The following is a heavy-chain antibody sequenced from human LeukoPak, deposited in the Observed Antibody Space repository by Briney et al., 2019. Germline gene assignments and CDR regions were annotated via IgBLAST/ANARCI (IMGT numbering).Heavy chain of an antibody. V-gene: IGHV3-11*04. CDR2: ISPTGTDT. J-gene: IGHJ4*02. Sequence: GGSLRLSCAASGFIFSDYYMSWIRQVPGKGLEWVSYISPTGTDTYYAQSVKGRFTISRDNAKNSLSLHMNSLRAEDTAVYYCAKDVGHNWGQGALVTVSS. CDR1: GFIFSDYY. CDR3: AKDVGHN.